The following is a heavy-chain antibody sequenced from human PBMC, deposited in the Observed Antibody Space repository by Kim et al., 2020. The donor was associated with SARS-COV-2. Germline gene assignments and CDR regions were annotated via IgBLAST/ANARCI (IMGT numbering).Heavy chain of an antibody. Sequence: GGSLRLSCAASGFTFSSYWMSWVRQAPGKGLEWVANIKHDGSEKYYVDSVKGRFTISRDNAKNSLYLHMNSLRAEDTAVYYCVRDIVGARGGFDDWGQGTLVTVSS. CDR3: VRDIVGARGGFDD. D-gene: IGHD1-26*01. J-gene: IGHJ4*02. CDR1: GFTFSSYW. CDR2: IKHDGSEK. V-gene: IGHV3-7*03.